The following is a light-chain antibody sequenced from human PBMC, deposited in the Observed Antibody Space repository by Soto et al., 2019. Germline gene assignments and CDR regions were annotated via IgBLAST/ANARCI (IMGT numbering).Light chain of an antibody. J-gene: IGKJ1*01. CDR2: GAS. CDR1: QSVSSN. Sequence: EIVMTQSPATLSVSPGERATLSCRASQSVSSNLAWYQQKPGQAPRLLIYGASTRATGIPARFSGSGSGTEFTLTISSLQSEDCAVYYWQQYNNWLGTFGQGTKVEIK. CDR3: QQYNNWLGT. V-gene: IGKV3-15*01.